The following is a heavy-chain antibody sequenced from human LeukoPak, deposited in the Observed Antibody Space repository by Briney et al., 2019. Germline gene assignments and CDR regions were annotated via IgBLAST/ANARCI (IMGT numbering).Heavy chain of an antibody. D-gene: IGHD2-2*02. CDR3: ARGISQDIVVVPDAIRGNWFDP. CDR2: INPSGGST. CDR1: GYTFTSYY. V-gene: IGHV1-46*01. J-gene: IGHJ5*02. Sequence: ASVKVSCKASGYTFTSYYMHWVRQAPGQGLEWMGIINPSGGSTSYAQKYQGRVTMTRDMSTSTVYMELSSLRSEDTAVYYCARGISQDIVVVPDAIRGNWFDPWGQGTLVTVSS.